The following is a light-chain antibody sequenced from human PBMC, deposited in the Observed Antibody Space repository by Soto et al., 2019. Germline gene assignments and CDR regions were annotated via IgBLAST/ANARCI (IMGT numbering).Light chain of an antibody. CDR1: QSFTTSQ. CDR3: QQYASSPRT. CDR2: GAS. V-gene: IGKV3-20*01. J-gene: IGKJ1*01. Sequence: TQSPSTLSASVGDRVTITCRASQSFTTSQLAWYQQRPGQAPRVLIFGASRRATGIPDRFSGSGSGTDFTLTISRLEPEDSAVYYCQQYASSPRTFGQGTKVDI.